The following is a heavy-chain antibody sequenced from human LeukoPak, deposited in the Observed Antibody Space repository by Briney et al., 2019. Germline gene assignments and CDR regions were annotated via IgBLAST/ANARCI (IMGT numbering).Heavy chain of an antibody. CDR1: GGSISSYY. CDR3: ARIQGHDGSGSYYYMDV. Sequence: TSETLSLTCTVSGGSISSYYWSWIRQPPGKGLEWIGYIYYSGSTNYNPSLKSRVTISVDTSKNQFSLKLSSVTAADTAVYYCARIQGHDGSGSYYYMDVWGKGTTVIVSS. D-gene: IGHD3-10*01. V-gene: IGHV4-59*01. CDR2: IYYSGST. J-gene: IGHJ6*03.